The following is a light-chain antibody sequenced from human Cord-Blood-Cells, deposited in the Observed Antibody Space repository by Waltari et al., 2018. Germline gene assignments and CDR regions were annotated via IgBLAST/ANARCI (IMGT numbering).Light chain of an antibody. V-gene: IGKV1-5*03. J-gene: IGKJ2*03. CDR3: QQYNSYSYS. CDR1: QSISSG. CDR2: KAS. Sequence: DIQMPQSPSTPSASVGDRVTITCRASQSISSGLAWYQQKPGKAPTRLIYKASSLESGVPSRFSGSGSGSEFTLTISSLQPDDFATYYCQQYNSYSYSFGQGTKLEIK.